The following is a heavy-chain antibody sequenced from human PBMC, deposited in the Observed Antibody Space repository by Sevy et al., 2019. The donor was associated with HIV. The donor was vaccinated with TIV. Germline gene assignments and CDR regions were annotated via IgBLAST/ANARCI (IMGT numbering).Heavy chain of an antibody. D-gene: IGHD3-3*01. CDR3: VREDINAPRTLLSFDI. Sequence: ASVKVSCKTTGYIFSDYNMHWVRQAPGQGLEWMALINPNSGVTIYAHNFRGRVSVTRDTSMGTAYMELSGLTSDETAVYYCVREDINAPRTLLSFDIWGQGTMVTVSS. CDR1: GYIFSDYN. J-gene: IGHJ3*02. V-gene: IGHV1-2*06. CDR2: INPNSGVT.